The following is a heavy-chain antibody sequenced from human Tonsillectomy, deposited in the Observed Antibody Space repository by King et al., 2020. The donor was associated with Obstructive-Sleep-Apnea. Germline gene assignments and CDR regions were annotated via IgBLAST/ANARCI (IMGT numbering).Heavy chain of an antibody. J-gene: IGHJ4*02. V-gene: IGHV3-48*04. CDR1: GFTFSSYS. Sequence: VQLVESGGGLVQPGGSLRLSCAASGFTFSSYSMNWVRQAPGRGLEWVSYISSSSSTIYYADSVKGRFTISRDNAKNSLYLQMNSLRAEDTAVYYCEGDGYSYAYATDYCGPGALVTVS. CDR2: ISSSSSTI. D-gene: IGHD5-18*01. CDR3: EGDGYSYAYATDY.